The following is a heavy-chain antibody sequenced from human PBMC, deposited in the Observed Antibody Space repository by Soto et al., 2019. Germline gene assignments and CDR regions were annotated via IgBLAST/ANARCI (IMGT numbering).Heavy chain of an antibody. J-gene: IGHJ4*02. Sequence: QVQLQQWGAGLLKPSETLSLTCAVYGGSFSGYYWSWIRQPPGKGLEWIGEINHSDSTKYNPSLKSRVTISEDTSTNQLSLKLSSVTAADTAVYYCARLYGSRGPFDYWGQGTLVTVSS. CDR3: ARLYGSRGPFDY. CDR2: INHSDST. CDR1: GGSFSGYY. D-gene: IGHD6-13*01. V-gene: IGHV4-34*01.